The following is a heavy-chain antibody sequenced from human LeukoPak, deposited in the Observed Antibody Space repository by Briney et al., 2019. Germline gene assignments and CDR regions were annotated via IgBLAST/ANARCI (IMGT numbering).Heavy chain of an antibody. D-gene: IGHD5-12*01. J-gene: IGHJ4*02. Sequence: GGSLRLSCTTTGFNFNNAWMNWVRQAPGKGLEWVGRIKSRTDGGTTVYSAPVKGRFTISRDDSKSTLYLQMDSLKTEDTAVYYCTVNLVAAAIGYWGQGTLVTVSS. V-gene: IGHV3-15*07. CDR2: IKSRTDGGTT. CDR3: TVNLVAAAIGY. CDR1: GFNFNNAW.